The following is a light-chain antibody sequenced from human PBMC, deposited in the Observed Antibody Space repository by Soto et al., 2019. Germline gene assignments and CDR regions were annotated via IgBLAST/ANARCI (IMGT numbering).Light chain of an antibody. CDR2: GAS. CDR1: QAVSSIL. CDR3: QLQGPSPI. V-gene: IGKV3-20*01. J-gene: IGKJ4*01. Sequence: VLTQSPGTLSLNPGERATLSCRASQAVSSILLAWYQQKPGQAPRLLIYGASSRATGIPDRFSGRGSGTDFSFPVSRLEPEDFAVYYCQLQGPSPIFGGGPRVDIK.